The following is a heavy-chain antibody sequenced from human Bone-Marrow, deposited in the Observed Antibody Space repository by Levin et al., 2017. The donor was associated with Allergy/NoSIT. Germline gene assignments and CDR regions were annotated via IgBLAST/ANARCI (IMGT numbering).Heavy chain of an antibody. V-gene: IGHV4-61*01. Sequence: SETLSLTCTVSGGAVNSDIYFWTWIRQPPGKGLEWIGYSYYSGATNYSPSLKSRVTISVDTSKNQFSLRLTSVTAADTAGYYCATLPALGYCSGGRCFSGVVYWGQGTLVTVSS. CDR3: ATLPALGYCSGGRCFSGVVY. CDR1: GGAVNSDIYF. D-gene: IGHD2-15*01. J-gene: IGHJ4*02. CDR2: SYYSGAT.